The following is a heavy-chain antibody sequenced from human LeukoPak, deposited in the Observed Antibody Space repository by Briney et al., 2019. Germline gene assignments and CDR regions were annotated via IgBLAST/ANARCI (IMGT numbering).Heavy chain of an antibody. CDR3: ANMTKYYDILTGYYNRAFFDY. D-gene: IGHD3-9*01. Sequence: ASVKVSCKASGYTFTGYYMHWVRQAPGQGLEWMGWINPNSGGTNYAQKFQGRVTMTRDTSISTAYMELSRLRSDDKAVYYCANMTKYYDILTGYYNRAFFDYWGQGTLVTVSS. V-gene: IGHV1-2*02. CDR2: INPNSGGT. J-gene: IGHJ4*02. CDR1: GYTFTGYY.